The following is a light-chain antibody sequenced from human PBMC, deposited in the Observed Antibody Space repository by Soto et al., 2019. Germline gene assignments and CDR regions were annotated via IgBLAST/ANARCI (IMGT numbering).Light chain of an antibody. CDR1: HSVGSY. Sequence: EIVLTQSPATLSLSPGERATLSCRASHSVGSYLAWYQQKPGQAPRLLIFDAFNRATGIPARFSGSGSGTDFTLTISSLEPEDFAVYYCHQRQSWPRTFGQGTKVDIK. V-gene: IGKV3-11*01. CDR3: HQRQSWPRT. J-gene: IGKJ1*01. CDR2: DAF.